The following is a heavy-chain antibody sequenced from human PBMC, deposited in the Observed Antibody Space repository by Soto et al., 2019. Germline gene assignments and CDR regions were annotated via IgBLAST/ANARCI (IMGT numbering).Heavy chain of an antibody. Sequence: GGSLRLSCTASGFTFSTYGMHWVRQAPGKGLEWVAVIWNDGFKTNYADSVKGRFTISRDDFKNALYPQMNSLRADDTAVYYCTRGNPPSVHGLFDFWGQGTLVTVS. CDR1: GFTFSTYG. CDR2: IWNDGFKT. CDR3: TRGNPPSVHGLFDF. J-gene: IGHJ4*02. V-gene: IGHV3-33*01.